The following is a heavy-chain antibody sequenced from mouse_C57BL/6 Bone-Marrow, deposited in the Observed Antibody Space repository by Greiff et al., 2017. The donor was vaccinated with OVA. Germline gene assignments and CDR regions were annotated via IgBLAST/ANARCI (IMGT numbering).Heavy chain of an antibody. V-gene: IGHV5-2*01. CDR1: EYEFPSHD. CDR3: ARCITTVVARGYYFDY. CDR2: INSDGGST. D-gene: IGHD1-1*01. J-gene: IGHJ2*01. Sequence: DVKLVESGGGLVQPGESLKLSCESNEYEFPSHDMSWVRKTPEKRLELVAAINSDGGSTYYPDTMERRFIISRDNTKKTLYLQMSSLRSEDTALYYCARCITTVVARGYYFDYWGQGTTLTVSS.